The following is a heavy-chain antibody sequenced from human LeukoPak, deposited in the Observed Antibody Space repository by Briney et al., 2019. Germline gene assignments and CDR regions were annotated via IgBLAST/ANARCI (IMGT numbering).Heavy chain of an antibody. Sequence: SETLSLTCAVYGGSFSGYYWSWIRQPPGKGLEWIGEINHSGSTNYNPPLKSRVTISVDTSKNQFSLKLSSVTAADTAVYYCASLRGYSYGYFPAFSDPWGQGTLVTVSS. V-gene: IGHV4-34*01. CDR1: GGSFSGYY. CDR3: ASLRGYSYGYFPAFSDP. D-gene: IGHD5-18*01. CDR2: INHSGST. J-gene: IGHJ5*02.